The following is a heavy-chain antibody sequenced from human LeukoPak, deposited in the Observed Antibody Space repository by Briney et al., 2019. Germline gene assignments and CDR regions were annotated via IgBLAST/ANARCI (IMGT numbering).Heavy chain of an antibody. V-gene: IGHV3-48*02. CDR2: ISSTSSTI. J-gene: IGHJ4*02. CDR1: GFTVNTHN. D-gene: IGHD1-26*01. Sequence: GGSLRFSCSASGFTVNTHNMNWLRQAPGKGLEWVSYISSTSSTIFYADSVKGRFTISRDNAKNSLYLQMNSLTDEDTAVYYCARDSELHYFEYWGQGTVVTVSS. CDR3: ARDSELHYFEY.